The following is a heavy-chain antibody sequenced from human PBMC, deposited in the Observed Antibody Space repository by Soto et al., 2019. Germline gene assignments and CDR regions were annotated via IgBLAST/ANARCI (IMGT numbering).Heavy chain of an antibody. V-gene: IGHV3-48*01. CDR3: ARGYYGDDVTDY. CDR1: GFTFNIYS. J-gene: IGHJ4*02. D-gene: IGHD4-17*01. Sequence: EVQLVESGGGLVQPGGSLRLSCAASGFTFNIYSMNWVRQAPGKGLEWVSYISSGSSTICYADSVKGRFTISRDNAKNSPDMQMTSLRGEDTAVYYCARGYYGDDVTDYWGQGTLVTVSS. CDR2: ISSGSSTI.